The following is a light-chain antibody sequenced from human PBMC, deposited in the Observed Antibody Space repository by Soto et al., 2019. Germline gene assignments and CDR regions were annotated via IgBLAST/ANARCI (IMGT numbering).Light chain of an antibody. CDR2: KSN. Sequence: QSVLTQPPSASATPGQRVTISCSGSSSNIGSNTVNWYQQLPGTAPKLLMYKSNQRPSGVPDRFSGSKSGTSASLAISGLQSEDEADYYCAAWDDSLNGRVFGGGTKGTVL. CDR3: AAWDDSLNGRV. CDR1: SSNIGSNT. V-gene: IGLV1-44*01. J-gene: IGLJ3*02.